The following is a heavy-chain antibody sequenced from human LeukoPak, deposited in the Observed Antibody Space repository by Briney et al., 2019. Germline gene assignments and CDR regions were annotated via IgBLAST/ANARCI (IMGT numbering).Heavy chain of an antibody. V-gene: IGHV3-74*03. Sequence: GGSLRLSCAASGFTFSNSWMHWVRQAPGKGLEWVARINSDGGNTAYADSVKGRLTISRDNAKNTLFPQMNSLRVEDTAEYYCTRAYQQHLINWLDPWGQGTLVTVSS. CDR3: TRAYQQHLINWLDP. CDR2: INSDGGNT. D-gene: IGHD2-2*01. CDR1: GFTFSNSW. J-gene: IGHJ5*02.